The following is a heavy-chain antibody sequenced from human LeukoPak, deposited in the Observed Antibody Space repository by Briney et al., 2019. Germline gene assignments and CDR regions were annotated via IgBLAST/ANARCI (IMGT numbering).Heavy chain of an antibody. Sequence: GGSLRLSCAASGFTFSSYGTHWVRQAPGKGLEWVAVISYDGSNKYYADSVKGRFTISRDNSKNTLYLQMNSLRAEDTAVYYCAKEGRTKEMGYCSGGSCYDLDYWGQGTLVTVSS. CDR1: GFTFSSYG. J-gene: IGHJ4*02. D-gene: IGHD2-15*01. CDR3: AKEGRTKEMGYCSGGSCYDLDY. CDR2: ISYDGSNK. V-gene: IGHV3-30*18.